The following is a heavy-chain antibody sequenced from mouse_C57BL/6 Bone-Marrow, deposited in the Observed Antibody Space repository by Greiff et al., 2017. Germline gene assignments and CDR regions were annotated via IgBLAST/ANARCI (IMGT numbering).Heavy chain of an antibody. J-gene: IGHJ2*01. V-gene: IGHV5-15*01. CDR3: ARQGNYYGSSYESDYFDY. CDR2: ISNLAYSI. CDR1: GFTFSDYG. Sequence: EVQRVESGGGLVQPGGSLKLSCAASGFTFSDYGMAWVRQAPRQGPEWVAFISNLAYSIYYADTVTGRFTISRENAKNTLYLEMSSLRSEDTAMYYCARQGNYYGSSYESDYFDYWGQGTTLTVSS. D-gene: IGHD1-1*01.